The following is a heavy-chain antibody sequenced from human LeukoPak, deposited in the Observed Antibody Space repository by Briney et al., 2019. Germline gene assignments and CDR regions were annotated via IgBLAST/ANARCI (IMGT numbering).Heavy chain of an antibody. CDR3: ARDRTRSTRGAFDI. J-gene: IGHJ3*02. Sequence: SETLSLTCTVSGGSISSYYWSWIRQPPGKGLEWIGYIYYSGSTNYNPSLKSRVTISVDTSRNQFSLKLSSVTAADTAVYYCARDRTRSTRGAFDIWGQGTVVTVSS. CDR2: IYYSGST. D-gene: IGHD1-1*01. CDR1: GGSISSYY. V-gene: IGHV4-59*01.